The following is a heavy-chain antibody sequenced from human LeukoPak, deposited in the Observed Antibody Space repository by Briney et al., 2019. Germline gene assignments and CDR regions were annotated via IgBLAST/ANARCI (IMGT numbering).Heavy chain of an antibody. CDR2: INPNSGGT. CDR1: GYTFTGYY. CDR3: AREWPKGGYYDYYYYYYMDV. Sequence: GASVKVSCKASGYTFTGYYMHWVRQAPGQGLEWMGWINPNSGGTNYAQKFQGRVTMTRDTSISTAYMELSRLRSDDTAVYYCAREWPKGGYYDYYYYYYMDVWGKGTTVTVSS. D-gene: IGHD2/OR15-2a*01. V-gene: IGHV1-2*02. J-gene: IGHJ6*03.